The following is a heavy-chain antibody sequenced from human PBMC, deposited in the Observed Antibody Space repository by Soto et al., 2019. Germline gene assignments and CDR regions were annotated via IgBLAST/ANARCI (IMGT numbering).Heavy chain of an antibody. D-gene: IGHD3-22*01. CDR3: ARDANDYLMLFYDSSGYSWFDP. CDR2: INAGNGNT. CDR1: GYTFTSYA. V-gene: IGHV1-3*01. Sequence: GASVKVSCKASGYTFTSYAMHWVRQAPGQRLGWMGWINAGNGNTKYSQKFQGRVTITRGTSASTAYMELSSLRSEDTAVYYCARDANDYLMLFYDSSGYSWFDPWGQGTLVTVSS. J-gene: IGHJ5*02.